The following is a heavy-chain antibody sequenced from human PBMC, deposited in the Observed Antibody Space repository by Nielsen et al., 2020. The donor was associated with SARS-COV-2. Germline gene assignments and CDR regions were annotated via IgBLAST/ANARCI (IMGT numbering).Heavy chain of an antibody. Sequence: SETLSLTCAVSGGSISSSNWWSWVRQPPGKGLEWIGEIYHSGSTNYNPSLKSRVTISVDKSKNQFSLKLSSVTAADTAVYYCARRGVFGYSYGPAYYYYMDVWGKGTTVTVSS. J-gene: IGHJ6*03. V-gene: IGHV4-4*02. CDR2: IYHSGST. CDR3: ARRGVFGYSYGPAYYYYMDV. CDR1: GGSISSSNW. D-gene: IGHD5-18*01.